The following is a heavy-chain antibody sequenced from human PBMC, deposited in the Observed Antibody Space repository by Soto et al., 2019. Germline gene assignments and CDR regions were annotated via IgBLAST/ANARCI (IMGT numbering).Heavy chain of an antibody. CDR3: ARDSSLITPDAFDI. J-gene: IGHJ3*02. Sequence: QVQLVESGGGVVQPGRSLRLSCAASGFTFSSYGMHWVRQAPGKGLEWVAVIWYDGSNKYYADSVKGRFTISRDNSKNTLYLQMHSLRAEDTAVYYCARDSSLITPDAFDIWGQGTMVTVSS. CDR2: IWYDGSNK. CDR1: GFTFSSYG. V-gene: IGHV3-33*01. D-gene: IGHD1-20*01.